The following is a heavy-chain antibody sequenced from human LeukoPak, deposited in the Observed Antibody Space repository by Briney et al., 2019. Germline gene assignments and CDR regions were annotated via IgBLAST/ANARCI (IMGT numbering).Heavy chain of an antibody. D-gene: IGHD3-9*01. CDR2: IYTSGST. V-gene: IGHV4-4*07. J-gene: IGHJ6*02. CDR1: GGSISSYY. Sequence: SETLSLTCTVSGGSISSYYWSWIRQPAGKGLEWIGRIYTSGSTNYNPPLKSRVTMSVDTSKNQFSLKLSSVTAADTAVYYCAGVLRYFDWLSVNYYGMDVWGQGTTVTVSS. CDR3: AGVLRYFDWLSVNYYGMDV.